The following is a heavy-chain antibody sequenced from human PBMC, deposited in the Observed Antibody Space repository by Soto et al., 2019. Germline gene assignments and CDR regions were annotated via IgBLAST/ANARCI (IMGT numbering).Heavy chain of an antibody. D-gene: IGHD3-16*01. CDR3: ARAFAGFGAYWYFDL. CDR1: GGPSTDYD. Sequence: SQTLSLTCSVTGGPSTDYDWSWIRQPPGKALEWIGYGYHSVSIHYNPSLKTRVTISVDTSENQFSLRLSSVTAADTAVYYCARAFAGFGAYWYFDLWGRGTLVTVSS. CDR2: GYHSVSI. V-gene: IGHV4-59*01. J-gene: IGHJ2*01.